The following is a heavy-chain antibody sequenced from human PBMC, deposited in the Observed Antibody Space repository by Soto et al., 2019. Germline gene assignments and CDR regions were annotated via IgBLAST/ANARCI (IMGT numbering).Heavy chain of an antibody. CDR3: AKVGYAGRHPYFDY. Sequence: PGGSLRLSCAASGFAFSSYVMHWVRQAPGKGLEWVAVMSYDGSNKIYGDSVKGRFTISRDNSKNTIYLQMNSLRAEDTAVYHCAKVGYAGRHPYFDYWGQGTLVTVSS. CDR1: GFAFSSYV. V-gene: IGHV3-30*18. D-gene: IGHD1-26*01. J-gene: IGHJ4*02. CDR2: MSYDGSNK.